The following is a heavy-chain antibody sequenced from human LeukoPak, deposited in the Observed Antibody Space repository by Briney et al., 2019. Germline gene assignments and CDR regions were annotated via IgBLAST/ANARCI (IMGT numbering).Heavy chain of an antibody. CDR2: IGTGGET. D-gene: IGHD4-17*01. V-gene: IGHV3-23*01. J-gene: IGHJ4*02. CDR1: GFIFSAYA. CDR3: AKRVTVTTKYFDS. Sequence: GGSLRLSCAASGFIFSAYAMSWVRQAPGQGLEWVSVIGTGGETHYADSVRGRFTISRNNFKNTLYLQMNSLRAEDTAVYYCAKRVTVTTKYFDSWGQGTLVTVSS.